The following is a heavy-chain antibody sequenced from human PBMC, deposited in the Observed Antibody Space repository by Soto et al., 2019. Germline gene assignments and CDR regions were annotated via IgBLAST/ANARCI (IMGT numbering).Heavy chain of an antibody. D-gene: IGHD1-7*01. V-gene: IGHV5-51*01. CDR1: GYSFTSYW. CDR2: IYPGDSDT. J-gene: IGHJ4*02. CDR3: ASSRWNYAKYFDY. Sequence: PREALNISCQGSGYSFTSYWIGWVRQMPGKGLEWMGIIYPGDSDTRYSPSFQGQVTISADKSISTAYLQWSSLKASDTAMYYCASSRWNYAKYFDYWGQGTLVTVSS.